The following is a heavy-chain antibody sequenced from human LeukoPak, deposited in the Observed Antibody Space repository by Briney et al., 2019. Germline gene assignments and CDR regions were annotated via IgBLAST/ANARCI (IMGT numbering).Heavy chain of an antibody. D-gene: IGHD3-22*01. CDR1: GGSISSYY. CDR2: IYTSGST. CDR3: AREVVVDYYYYYMDV. Sequence: SETVSLTCTVSGGSISSYYWSWIRQPAGKGLEWIGRIYTSGSTNYNPSLKRRVTMSVDTSKNQFSLKLSSVTAVAAAVYYCAREVVVDYYYYYMDVWGKGTTVTVSS. J-gene: IGHJ6*03. V-gene: IGHV4-4*07.